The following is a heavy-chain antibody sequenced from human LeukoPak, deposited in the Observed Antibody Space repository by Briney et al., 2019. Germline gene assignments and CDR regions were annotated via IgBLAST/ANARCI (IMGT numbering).Heavy chain of an antibody. CDR1: GGSFSGYY. Sequence: SETLSLTCAVYGGSFSGYYWGWIRQPPGKGLEWIGEINHSGSTNYNPSLKSRVTISVDTSKNQFSLRLSSVAAADTAVYYCARNLYSSVPYWYFDLWGRGTPVTVSS. CDR3: ARNLYSSVPYWYFDL. CDR2: INHSGST. J-gene: IGHJ2*01. V-gene: IGHV4-34*01. D-gene: IGHD6-19*01.